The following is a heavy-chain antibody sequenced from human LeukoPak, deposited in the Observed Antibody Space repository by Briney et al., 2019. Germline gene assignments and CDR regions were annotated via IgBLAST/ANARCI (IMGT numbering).Heavy chain of an antibody. D-gene: IGHD3-9*01. CDR1: GYTFTSYG. J-gene: IGHJ6*02. Sequence: GASVKVSCKASGYTFTSYGISWVRQAPGQGLEWMGWISAYNGNTNYAQKLQGRVTMTTDTSTSTAYMELRSLRSDDTAVYYCARDGRLRYFDWLLYHGMDVWGQGTTVTVSS. V-gene: IGHV1-18*01. CDR3: ARDGRLRYFDWLLYHGMDV. CDR2: ISAYNGNT.